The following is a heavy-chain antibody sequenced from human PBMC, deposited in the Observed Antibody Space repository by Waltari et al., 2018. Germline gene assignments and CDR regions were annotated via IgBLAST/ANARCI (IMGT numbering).Heavy chain of an antibody. CDR1: GFSFTTYA. J-gene: IGHJ3*01. D-gene: IGHD6-13*01. V-gene: IGHV3-23*01. CDR3: AKQQRTN. Sequence: EVQLLESEGGLVQPGWSLRLSSAASGFSFTTYAMSWVRQAPVKGLEWVSAISGSGGSTYYEDSVKGRFTISRDNSKNTLYLQMNSLRAEDTALYYCAKQQRTNWGQGTMVTVSS. CDR2: ISGSGGST.